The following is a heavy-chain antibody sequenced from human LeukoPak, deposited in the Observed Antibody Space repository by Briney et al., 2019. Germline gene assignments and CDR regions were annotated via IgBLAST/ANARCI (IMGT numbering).Heavy chain of an antibody. V-gene: IGHV1-69*13. Sequence: SVKVSCKASGYTFISYGISWVRQAPGQGLEWMGGIIPIFGTANYAQKFQGRVTITADESTSTAYMELSSLRSEDTAVYYCARAPRGIVGATFSGAFDIWGQGTMVTVSS. J-gene: IGHJ3*02. D-gene: IGHD1-26*01. CDR1: GYTFISYG. CDR2: IIPIFGTA. CDR3: ARAPRGIVGATFSGAFDI.